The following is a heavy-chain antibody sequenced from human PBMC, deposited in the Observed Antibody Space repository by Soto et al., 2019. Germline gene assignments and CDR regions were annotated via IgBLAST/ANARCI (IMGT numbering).Heavy chain of an antibody. J-gene: IGHJ4*02. D-gene: IGHD3-16*01. V-gene: IGHV2-5*02. CDR3: AHCRGGVASF. CDR2: VYWDYDK. CDR1: GFSLNTRDVG. Sequence: QITLNESGPALVKPTQTLTLTCTFSGFSLNTRDVGVGWIRQPPGKALEWLGVVYWDYDKTYSPSLKSRPTTTKDAPKNQVVLRMTKMDPVDTATYYCAHCRGGVASFWGQGTLVTVSS.